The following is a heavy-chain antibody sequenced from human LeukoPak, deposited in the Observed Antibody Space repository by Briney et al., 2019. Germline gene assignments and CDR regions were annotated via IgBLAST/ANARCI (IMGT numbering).Heavy chain of an antibody. Sequence: GGSLRLSCAASGFTFSSYAMHWVRQAPGKGLEWVAVISYDGSNKYYADSVKGRFTISRDNSKNTLYLQMNSLRAEDTAVYYCAKEEMQWRNWFDPWGQGTLVTVSS. J-gene: IGHJ5*02. CDR3: AKEEMQWRNWFDP. CDR2: ISYDGSNK. D-gene: IGHD6-19*01. V-gene: IGHV3-30-3*01. CDR1: GFTFSSYA.